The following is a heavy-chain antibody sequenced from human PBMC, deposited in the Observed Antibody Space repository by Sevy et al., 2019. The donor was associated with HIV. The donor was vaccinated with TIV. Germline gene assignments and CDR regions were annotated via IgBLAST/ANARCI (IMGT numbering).Heavy chain of an antibody. V-gene: IGHV3-15*01. D-gene: IGHD6-13*01. CDR2: IKRKTDGGTT. Sequence: GGSLRLSCAASGFTFSNAWMSWVRQAPGKGLEWVGRIKRKTDGGTTDYAAPVKGRFTISRDDSKNTLYLQMNSLKTEDTAVYYCTTDLLAAAVNFDYWGQGTLVTVSS. CDR1: GFTFSNAW. J-gene: IGHJ4*02. CDR3: TTDLLAAAVNFDY.